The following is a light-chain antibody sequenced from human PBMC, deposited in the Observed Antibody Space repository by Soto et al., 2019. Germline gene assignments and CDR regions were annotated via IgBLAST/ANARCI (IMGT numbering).Light chain of an antibody. V-gene: IGLV2-23*02. CDR1: SSDVGIYNL. Sequence: QSALTQPASVSGSPGQSITISCAGTSSDVGIYNLVSWYQQHPGKAPKLMIYEVSKRPSGVSNRFSGSKSGNTASLTISGLQAEDEADYYCCSYAGSNTYVFGTGTKVTVL. CDR3: CSYAGSNTYV. J-gene: IGLJ1*01. CDR2: EVS.